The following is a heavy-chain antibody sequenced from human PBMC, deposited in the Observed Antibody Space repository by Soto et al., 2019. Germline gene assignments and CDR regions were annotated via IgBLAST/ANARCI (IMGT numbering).Heavy chain of an antibody. CDR1: GASITHYY. J-gene: IGHJ4*02. D-gene: IGHD2-15*01. Sequence: SETLFLTCAVSGASITHYYWNWIRQSPGKGLEWIVSFSSTGSTYYNPSHKSRVTTSVDTSKNQFSLKLSSVTAADTAVYYCARHYAVVLYHFDYWGLGTLVTVSS. CDR2: FSSTGST. CDR3: ARHYAVVLYHFDY. V-gene: IGHV4-59*08.